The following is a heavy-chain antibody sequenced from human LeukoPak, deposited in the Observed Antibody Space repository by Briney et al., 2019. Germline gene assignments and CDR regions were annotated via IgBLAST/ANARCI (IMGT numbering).Heavy chain of an antibody. CDR3: ARDLGLYDYGGNIDY. D-gene: IGHD4-23*01. CDR2: ISSSSRTM. CDR1: GFTFSTYS. Sequence: PPGGSLRLSCAASGFTFSTYSMNWVRQAPGKGLEWVSYISSSSRTMYYADSVKGRFPISRDNAKKSLYLQMNSLRAEDTAVYYCARDLGLYDYGGNIDYWGQGTLVTVSS. J-gene: IGHJ4*02. V-gene: IGHV3-48*04.